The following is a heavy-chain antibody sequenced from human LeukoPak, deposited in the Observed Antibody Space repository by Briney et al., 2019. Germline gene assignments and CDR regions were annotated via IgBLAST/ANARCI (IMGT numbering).Heavy chain of an antibody. CDR3: AKDPTSGMFDY. D-gene: IGHD1-26*01. V-gene: IGHV3-30*02. J-gene: IGHJ4*02. CDR2: IWYDGSNK. Sequence: PGGSLRLSCAASGFTFSSYGMHWVRQAPGKGLEWVAVIWYDGSNKYYADSVKGRFTISRDNSKNTLYLQMNSLRAEDTAVYYCAKDPTSGMFDYWGQGTLVTVSS. CDR1: GFTFSSYG.